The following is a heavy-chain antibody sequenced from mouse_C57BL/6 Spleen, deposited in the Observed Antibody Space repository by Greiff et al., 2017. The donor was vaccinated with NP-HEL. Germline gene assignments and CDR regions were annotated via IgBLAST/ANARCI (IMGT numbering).Heavy chain of an antibody. J-gene: IGHJ3*01. CDR2: ILPGSGST. CDR3: ARSDYYDHDGAWFAY. CDR1: GYTFTGYW. V-gene: IGHV1-9*01. D-gene: IGHD2-4*01. Sequence: VQLQQSGAELMKPGASVKLSCKATGYTFTGYWIEWVKQRPGHGLEWIGEILPGSGSTNYNEKFKGKATLTADKSSSTAYMQLSSLTSEDSAVYFCARSDYYDHDGAWFAYWGQGTLVTVSA.